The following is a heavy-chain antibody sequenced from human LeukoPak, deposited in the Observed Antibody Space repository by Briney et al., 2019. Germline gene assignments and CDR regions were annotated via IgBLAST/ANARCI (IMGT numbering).Heavy chain of an antibody. D-gene: IGHD6-6*01. CDR3: ARYSPKYSSSDGDDYYYMDV. CDR2: INHSGST. J-gene: IGHJ6*03. CDR1: GGSFSGYY. Sequence: SETLSLTCAVYGGSFSGYYWSWIRQPPGKGLEWIGEINHSGSTNYNPSLKSRVTISVDTSKNQFSLKLSSVTAADTAVYYCARYSPKYSSSDGDDYYYMDVWGKGTTVTVSS. V-gene: IGHV4-34*01.